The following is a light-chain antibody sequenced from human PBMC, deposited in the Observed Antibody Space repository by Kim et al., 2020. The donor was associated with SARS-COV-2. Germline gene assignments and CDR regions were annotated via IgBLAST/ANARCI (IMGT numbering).Light chain of an antibody. J-gene: IGLJ3*02. CDR2: RDR. V-gene: IGLV3-9*01. CDR1: NIGNKN. CDR3: QVWDSTTAV. Sequence: SVAVGQTARITCEGNNIGNKNVYWYQQKPGPAPVLVIYRDRNRPSGIPERFSGSNSGNTATLTISGAQVGDEADYYCQVWDSTTAVFGGGTQLTVL.